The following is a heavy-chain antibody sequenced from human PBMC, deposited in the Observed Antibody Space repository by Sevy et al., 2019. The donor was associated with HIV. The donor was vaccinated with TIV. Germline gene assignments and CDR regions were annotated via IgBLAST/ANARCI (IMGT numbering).Heavy chain of an antibody. Sequence: GGSLRLSCTVSGFTLSTYAMHWVRQAPGKGLECVAIVSSDGSEKNYADSVKGRFTISRDNSMNTLYLQMNSLRTEDTALYYGAIDQLGSIDYWGQGTLVTVSS. CDR1: GFTLSTYA. J-gene: IGHJ4*02. CDR3: AIDQLGSIDY. V-gene: IGHV3-30-3*01. D-gene: IGHD7-27*01. CDR2: VSSDGSEK.